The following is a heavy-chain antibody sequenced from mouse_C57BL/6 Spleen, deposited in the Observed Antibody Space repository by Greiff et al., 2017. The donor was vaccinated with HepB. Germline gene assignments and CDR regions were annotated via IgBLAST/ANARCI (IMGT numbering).Heavy chain of an antibody. CDR3: ARERGYYGSRRGFDY. D-gene: IGHD1-1*01. CDR1: GFTFSSYA. J-gene: IGHJ2*01. CDR2: ISDGGSYT. Sequence: EVQGVESGGGLVKPGGSLKLSCAASGFTFSSYAMSWVRQTPEKRLEWVATISDGGSYTDYPDKVKGRVTISRDNAKNNLYLQMSHLKSEDTAMYYCARERGYYGSRRGFDYWGQGTTLTVSS. V-gene: IGHV5-4*01.